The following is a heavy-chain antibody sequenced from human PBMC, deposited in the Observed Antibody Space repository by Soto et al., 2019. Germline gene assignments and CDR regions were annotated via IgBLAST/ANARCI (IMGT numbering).Heavy chain of an antibody. CDR2: IIPIFGTA. CDR1: GGTFSSYA. D-gene: IGHD3-16*02. J-gene: IGHJ4*02. Sequence: QVQLVQSGAEVKKPGSSVKVSCKASGGTFSSYAISWVRQAPGQGLEWMGGIIPIFGTANYAQKFQGRVTITADESTSTAYMELSSLRCEDTAVYYCARDLDYDYVWGSYRYTGWGQGTLVTVSS. CDR3: ARDLDYDYVWGSYRYTG. V-gene: IGHV1-69*01.